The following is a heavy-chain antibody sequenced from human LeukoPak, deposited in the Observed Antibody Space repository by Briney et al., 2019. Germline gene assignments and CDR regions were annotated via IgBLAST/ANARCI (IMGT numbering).Heavy chain of an antibody. CDR2: IDPSDSYT. V-gene: IGHV5-10-1*01. CDR1: GYSLTSYW. J-gene: IGHJ5*02. CDR3: ARHSHDYGDYEDWFDP. Sequence: GESLRISCKGSGYSLTSYWISWVRQMPGKGLEWMGRIDPSDSYTNYSPSFQGHVTISADKSISTAYLQWSSLKASDTAMYHCARHSHDYGDYEDWFDPWGQGTLVTVSS. D-gene: IGHD4-17*01.